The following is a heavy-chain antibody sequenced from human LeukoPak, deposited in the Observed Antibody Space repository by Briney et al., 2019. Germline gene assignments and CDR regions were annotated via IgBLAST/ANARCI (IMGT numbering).Heavy chain of an antibody. D-gene: IGHD4-11*01. J-gene: IGHJ4*02. CDR1: GFTFSSYG. V-gene: IGHV3-30*02. CDR3: AKDLGYSNFYFDY. Sequence: GGSLRLPCAASGFTFSSYGMHWVRQAPGKGLEWVAFIRYDGSNKYYADSVKGRFTISRDNSKNTLYLQMNSLRAEDTAVYYCAKDLGYSNFYFDYWGQGTLVTVSS. CDR2: IRYDGSNK.